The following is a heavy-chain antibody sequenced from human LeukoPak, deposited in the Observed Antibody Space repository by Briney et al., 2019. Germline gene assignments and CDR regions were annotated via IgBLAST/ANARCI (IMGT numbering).Heavy chain of an antibody. Sequence: GGSLRLSCEVSGFTFNAYAMHWVRQAPGKGLEWVAVVIYDGSDKYYADSVQGRFTISRDNSKNTLYLQMNSLRPDDTAFYFCAKGAAAVAASRDSFDPWGQGTLVTVSS. CDR1: GFTFNAYA. J-gene: IGHJ5*02. CDR2: VIYDGSDK. V-gene: IGHV3-30*04. CDR3: AKGAAAVAASRDSFDP. D-gene: IGHD6-6*01.